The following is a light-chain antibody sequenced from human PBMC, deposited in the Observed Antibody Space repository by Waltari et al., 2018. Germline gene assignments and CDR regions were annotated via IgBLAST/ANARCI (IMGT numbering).Light chain of an antibody. V-gene: IGKV3-20*01. CDR3: QKYGTLPAT. Sequence: EIVLTQSPGTLSLSPGERATLSCRASQSVSRTLAWYQQKPGQAPRLLIYDASIRATGIPDRFSGSGSGKDFSLTISRLEPGDFAVYYCQKYGTLPATFGQGTTVEIK. J-gene: IGKJ1*01. CDR2: DAS. CDR1: QSVSRT.